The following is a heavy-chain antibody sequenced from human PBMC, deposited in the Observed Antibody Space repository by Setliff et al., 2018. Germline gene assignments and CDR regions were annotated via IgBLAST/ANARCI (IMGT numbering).Heavy chain of an antibody. CDR2: IYYSGST. J-gene: IGHJ4*02. Sequence: SETLSLTCTVSGGSISSSSYYWGWIRQPPGKGLEWIGSIYYSGSTYYNPSLKSRVTISVDTSKYQFSLKLSSVTAADTAVYYCARSFSRREKFLLDYWGQGALVTVSS. V-gene: IGHV4-39*07. CDR1: GGSISSSSYY. CDR3: ARSFSRREKFLLDY.